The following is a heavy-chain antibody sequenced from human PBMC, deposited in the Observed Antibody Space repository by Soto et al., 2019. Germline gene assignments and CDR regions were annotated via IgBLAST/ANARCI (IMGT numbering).Heavy chain of an antibody. J-gene: IGHJ6*03. CDR1: GGTFSSYT. Sequence: SVKVSCKASGGTFSSYTISWVRQAPGQGLEWMGRIIPILGIANYAQKFQGRVTITADKSTSTAYMELSSLRSEDTAVYYCARGVEDTAMVEGLYYYYYYMDVWGKGTTVTVSS. CDR3: ARGVEDTAMVEGLYYYYYYMDV. D-gene: IGHD5-18*01. V-gene: IGHV1-69*02. CDR2: IIPILGIA.